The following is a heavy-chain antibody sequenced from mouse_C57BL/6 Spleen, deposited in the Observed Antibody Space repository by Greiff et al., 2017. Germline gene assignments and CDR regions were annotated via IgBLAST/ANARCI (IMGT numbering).Heavy chain of an antibody. V-gene: IGHV2-6-1*01. CDR1: GFSLTSYG. Sequence: QVQLKESGPGLVAPSQSLSITCTVSGFSLTSYGVHWVRQPPGKGLEWLVVIWSDGSTNYTSALKSRLSSSKDNTKSQVFLKMNSLQTDDTAMYYCARQPDSYWYFDVWGTGTTVTVSS. CDR2: IWSDGST. J-gene: IGHJ1*03. D-gene: IGHD2-12*01. CDR3: ARQPDSYWYFDV.